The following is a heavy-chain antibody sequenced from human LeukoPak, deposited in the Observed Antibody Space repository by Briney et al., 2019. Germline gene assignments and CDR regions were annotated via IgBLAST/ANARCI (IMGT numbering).Heavy chain of an antibody. CDR1: GFTFSSYD. J-gene: IGHJ2*01. D-gene: IGHD5-24*01. CDR3: AKTIPYWYFDL. CDR2: ISYGGGTT. Sequence: GGSLRLSCAASGFTFSSYDMSWVRQAPGKGLEWVSAISYGGGTTYADSVKGRFTISRDNSKNTLYLQMNSLTAEDTAKYYCAKTIPYWYFDLWGRGTLVTVSP. V-gene: IGHV3-23*01.